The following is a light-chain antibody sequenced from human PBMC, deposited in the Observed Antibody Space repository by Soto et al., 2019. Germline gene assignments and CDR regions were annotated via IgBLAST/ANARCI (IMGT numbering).Light chain of an antibody. J-gene: IGLJ1*01. CDR2: EVN. CDR3: FSYEDTNNFV. CDR1: SSDVGGSKY. Sequence: QSVLTQPPSASGSPGQSVSISCSGGSSDVGGSKYVSWYQVKPGKAPKLIIYEVNRRPEGAPYRFSGSKSGNTASLTVSGLQAEDEGAPYCFSYEDTNNFVFGSGTKVTVL. V-gene: IGLV2-8*01.